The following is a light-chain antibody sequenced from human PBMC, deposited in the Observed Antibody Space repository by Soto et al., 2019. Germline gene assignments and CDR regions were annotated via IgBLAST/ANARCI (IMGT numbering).Light chain of an antibody. CDR2: GVS. J-gene: IGLJ3*02. V-gene: IGLV2-14*01. CDR1: SSDVGGYNY. CDR3: SSYTSSSTLRV. Sequence: QSVLTQPASVSGSPGQSITISCTGTSSDVGGYNYVSWYQQHPGKAPKLMIYGVSNRPSGISNRFSGSKSGNTASLTISGLQAEDEADYYCSSYTSSSTLRVFGGGTKL.